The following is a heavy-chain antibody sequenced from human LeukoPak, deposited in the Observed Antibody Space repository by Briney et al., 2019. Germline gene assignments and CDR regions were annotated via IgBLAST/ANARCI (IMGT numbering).Heavy chain of an antibody. Sequence: PGGSLRLSCAASGFTFSTYAMNWVRQAPGKGLEWVSYISSSGDAVHYADSVKGRFTISRDNARNSLFLQMNSLRAEDTAVYYCARDPGAYSSSPIDYWGQGTLVTVSS. CDR3: ARDPGAYSSSPIDY. D-gene: IGHD6-6*01. V-gene: IGHV3-48*03. CDR2: ISSSGDAV. CDR1: GFTFSTYA. J-gene: IGHJ4*02.